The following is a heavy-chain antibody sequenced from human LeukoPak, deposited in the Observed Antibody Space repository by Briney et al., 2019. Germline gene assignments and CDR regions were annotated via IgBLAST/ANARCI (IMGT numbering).Heavy chain of an antibody. D-gene: IGHD1-26*01. Sequence: NPSQTLSLTCTVSGGSFSSGLYYWTWIRQPAGKGLEWIGRIYISGSTNYNPSLKSRVTISKDTSKNEFSLKLSSVTAADTAVYYCARDLGGATSWDYWGQGTLVTVSS. J-gene: IGHJ4*02. CDR1: GGSFSSGLYY. CDR3: ARDLGGATSWDY. CDR2: IYISGST. V-gene: IGHV4-61*02.